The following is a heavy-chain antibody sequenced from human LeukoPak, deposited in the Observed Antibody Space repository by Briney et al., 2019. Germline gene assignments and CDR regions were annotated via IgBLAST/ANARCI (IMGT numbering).Heavy chain of an antibody. CDR2: IWYDGSNK. CDR3: ASAYGDYGLDY. J-gene: IGHJ4*02. CDR1: GVTFSTYG. V-gene: IGHV3-33*03. D-gene: IGHD4-17*01. Sequence: PGGSLRLSCEASGVTFSTYGMHWVRQAPGMGLEWVAFIWYDGSNKWYAGSVRGRFTISRDNSNNTLYLEMNSLGVEDTAMYYCASAYGDYGLDYWGQGTLVTVSS.